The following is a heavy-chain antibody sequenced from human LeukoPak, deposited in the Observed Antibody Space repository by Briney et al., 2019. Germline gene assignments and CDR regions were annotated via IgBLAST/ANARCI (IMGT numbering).Heavy chain of an antibody. V-gene: IGHV5-51*01. Sequence: GESLKISCKGSGNTFTNYWIGWVRQLPGKGLEWMGIIYPGDSETRYSPSFQGQVTMSVDKSSSTAYLQWAALKASDTAIYFCARLSTRLLDHWGQGTRVTVSS. CDR1: GNTFTNYW. J-gene: IGHJ4*02. CDR2: IYPGDSET. CDR3: ARLSTRLLDH. D-gene: IGHD3-3*01.